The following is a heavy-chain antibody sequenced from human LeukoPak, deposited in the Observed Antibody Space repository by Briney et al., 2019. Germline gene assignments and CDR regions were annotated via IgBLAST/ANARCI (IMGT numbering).Heavy chain of an antibody. CDR2: ISSLSGTI. CDR3: ARDSYSGSYPDAFDI. Sequence: PGGSLRLSCAASGFTFSSYSMNWVRQAPGKGLEWVSYISSLSGTINYADSVKGRFIISRDNAKNSMFLQMNSLRAEDTAVYYCARDSYSGSYPDAFDIWGQGTMVTVSS. J-gene: IGHJ3*02. V-gene: IGHV3-48*01. CDR1: GFTFSSYS. D-gene: IGHD1-26*01.